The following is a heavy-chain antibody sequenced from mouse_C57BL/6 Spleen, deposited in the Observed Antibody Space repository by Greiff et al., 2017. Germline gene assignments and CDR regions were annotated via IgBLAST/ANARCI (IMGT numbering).Heavy chain of an antibody. Sequence: EVKLVESGGDLVKPGGSLKLSCAASGFTFSSYGMSWVRQTPDKRLEWVATISSGGSYTYYPDSVQGRFTISRDTAKNTLYLQMRSLKSEDTAMYYCARRSNMYYFDYWGQGTTLTVSS. D-gene: IGHD4-1*01. CDR3: ARRSNMYYFDY. CDR1: GFTFSSYG. V-gene: IGHV5-6*02. J-gene: IGHJ2*01. CDR2: ISSGGSYT.